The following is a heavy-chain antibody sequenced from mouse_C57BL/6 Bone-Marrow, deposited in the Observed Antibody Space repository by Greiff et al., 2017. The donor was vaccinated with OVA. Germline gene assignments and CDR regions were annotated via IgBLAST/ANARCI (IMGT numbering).Heavy chain of an antibody. V-gene: IGHV1-72*01. J-gene: IGHJ4*01. D-gene: IGHD3-1*01. CDR1: GYTFTSYW. CDR2: IDPNSGGT. Sequence: QVQLQQSGAELVKPGASVKLSCKASGYTFTSYWMHWVKQRPGRGLEWIGMIDPNSGGTKYNEKFKSKATLTVDKPSSTAYMQLSSLTSEDSAVYYCASDEGYLRYAMDYWGQGTSVTVSS. CDR3: ASDEGYLRYAMDY.